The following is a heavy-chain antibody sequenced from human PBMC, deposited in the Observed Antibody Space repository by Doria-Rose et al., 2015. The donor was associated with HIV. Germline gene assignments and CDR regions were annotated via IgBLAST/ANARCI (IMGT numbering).Heavy chain of an antibody. J-gene: IGHJ4*02. CDR1: GVSLSSPGMG. D-gene: IGHD6-13*01. V-gene: IGHV2-26*01. CDR3: ARIKSSRWYHKYYFDF. CDR2: IFSDDER. Sequence: QWGPVLVKPTETLTLTCTVSGVSLSSPGMGVSWIRQPPGKALEWLANIFSDDERSYKTSLTSRLTISRGTSKSQVVLTMTDMDPVDTATYYCARIKSSRWYHKYYFDFWGQGTLVIVSA.